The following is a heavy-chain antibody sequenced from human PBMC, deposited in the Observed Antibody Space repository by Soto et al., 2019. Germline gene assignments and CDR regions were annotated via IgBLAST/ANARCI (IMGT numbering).Heavy chain of an antibody. J-gene: IGHJ4*02. D-gene: IGHD6-13*01. Sequence: PSETLALTCTVSGGSISSYYWSWIRQPPGKGLEWIGYIYYSGSTNYNPSLKSRVTISVDTSKNQFSLKLSSVTAADTAVYYCARRHGSSLFDYGGQGTLVTVSS. CDR3: ARRHGSSLFDY. CDR1: GGSISSYY. V-gene: IGHV4-59*12. CDR2: IYYSGST.